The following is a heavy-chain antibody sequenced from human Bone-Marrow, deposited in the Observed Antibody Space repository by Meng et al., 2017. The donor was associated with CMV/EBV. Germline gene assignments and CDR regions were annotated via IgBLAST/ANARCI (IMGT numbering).Heavy chain of an antibody. J-gene: IGHJ6*02. V-gene: IGHV3-74*03. CDR3: ALGLGSGSSFGMDV. CDR2: VNWKSNSI. Sequence: GESLKISCAASGFTFSSYWMNWVRQAPGKGLEWVSGVNWKSNSIAYADSVKGRFTISRDNAKNSLYLQMNSLRAEDTAVYYCALGLGSGSSFGMDVWGQGTTVTVSS. D-gene: IGHD3-10*01. CDR1: GFTFSSYW.